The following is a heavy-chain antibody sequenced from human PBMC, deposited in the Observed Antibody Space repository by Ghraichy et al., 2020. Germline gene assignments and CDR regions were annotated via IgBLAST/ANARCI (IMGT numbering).Heavy chain of an antibody. CDR2: VFTSGNT. V-gene: IGHV4-4*09. CDR1: STSISSHS. J-gene: IGHJ3*02. CDR3: ARIYRDAFDI. Sequence: SETLSLTCTVSSTSISSHSWSWLRQRPGRGPEWIVSVFTSGNTRYNPSLKSRVTISLDTSNTYFSLRLTSVTAADTAVYYCARIYRDAFDIWGQGTMVTVSS.